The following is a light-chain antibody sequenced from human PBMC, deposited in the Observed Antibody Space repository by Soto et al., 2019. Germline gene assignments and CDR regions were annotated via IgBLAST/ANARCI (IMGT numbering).Light chain of an antibody. CDR2: EVN. CDR1: SSDVGGYNH. V-gene: IGLV2-14*01. J-gene: IGLJ1*01. CDR3: SSYSSSTPLV. Sequence: QSALTQPASVSGSPGQSITISCTGTSSDVGGYNHVSWYQQHPGKAPKLIIYEVNNRPSGVSNRFSGSKSGNTASLTISGLQPEDEADYFCSSYSSSTPLVFGAGTKLTVL.